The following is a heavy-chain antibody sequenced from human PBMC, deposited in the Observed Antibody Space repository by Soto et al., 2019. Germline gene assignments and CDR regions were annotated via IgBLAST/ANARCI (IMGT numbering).Heavy chain of an antibody. Sequence: QVQLVQSGAEVKKPGASVKVSCKASGYTFTSYGISWVRQAPGQGLEWMGWISAYNGNTNYAQKLQGRVTMTTDTSTSTADMELRSLRSDDTAVYYFARGNTSREDYSNYAGPNWFYPWGQGTLVTVSS. J-gene: IGHJ5*02. D-gene: IGHD4-4*01. CDR1: GYTFTSYG. V-gene: IGHV1-18*01. CDR3: ARGNTSREDYSNYAGPNWFYP. CDR2: ISAYNGNT.